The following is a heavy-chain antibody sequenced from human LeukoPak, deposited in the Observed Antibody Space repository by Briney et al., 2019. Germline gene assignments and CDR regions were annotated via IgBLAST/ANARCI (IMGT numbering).Heavy chain of an antibody. J-gene: IGHJ3*02. V-gene: IGHV4-30-4*01. D-gene: IGHD3-9*01. Sequence: SQTLSLTCTVSGGSISSGDYYWSWIRQPPGKGLEWIGYIYYSGSTCYNPSLKSRVTISVDTSKNQFSLKLSSVTAADTAVYYCARDPVGGNDYDILTGYYGDDAFDIWGQGTMVTVSS. CDR3: ARDPVGGNDYDILTGYYGDDAFDI. CDR1: GGSISSGDYY. CDR2: IYYSGST.